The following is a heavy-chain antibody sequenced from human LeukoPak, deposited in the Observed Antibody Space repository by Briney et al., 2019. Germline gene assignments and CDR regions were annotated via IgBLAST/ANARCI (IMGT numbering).Heavy chain of an antibody. V-gene: IGHV3-23*01. CDR1: GFTFSSYA. Sequence: GGSLRLSCAASGFTFSSYAMSWVRQAPGKGLEWVSAISGSGGSTYYADSVKGRFTISRDNSKNTLYLQMNSLRAEDTAVYYCAKAPYGSSSGGYFDYWGQGTLVTVSS. CDR3: AKAPYGSSSGGYFDY. D-gene: IGHD6-6*01. CDR2: ISGSGGST. J-gene: IGHJ4*02.